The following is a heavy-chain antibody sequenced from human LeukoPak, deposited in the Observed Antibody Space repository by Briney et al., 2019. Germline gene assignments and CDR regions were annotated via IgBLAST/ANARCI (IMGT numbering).Heavy chain of an antibody. V-gene: IGHV1-69*05. CDR1: GGTFSSYA. CDR2: IIPIFGTA. J-gene: IGHJ5*02. CDR3: ARKAGSGSYYIDWFDP. Sequence: SVKVSCKASGGTFSSYAISWVRQAPGQGLEWMGRIIPIFGTANYAQKFQGRVTITTDESTSTAYMELSSLRSEDTAVYYCARKAGSGSYYIDWFDPWGQGTLVTVSS. D-gene: IGHD3-10*01.